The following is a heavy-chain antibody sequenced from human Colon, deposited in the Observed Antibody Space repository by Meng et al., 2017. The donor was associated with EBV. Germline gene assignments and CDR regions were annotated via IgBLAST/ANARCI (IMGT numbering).Heavy chain of an antibody. CDR3: VRVRGDFDY. CDR2: INSNWNT. D-gene: IGHD3-16*01. V-gene: IGHV4-39*07. CDR1: GDSVSDTNHF. J-gene: IGHJ4*02. Sequence: QRQRQESGPGLVKPSETLSLTCIVSGDSVSDTNHFWGWVRQAPGKGLEWVGSINSNWNTYSNPSLTSRVTMSLDTSKNQFSLKLSSVTAADTAVYYCVRVRGDFDYWGQGTLVTVSS.